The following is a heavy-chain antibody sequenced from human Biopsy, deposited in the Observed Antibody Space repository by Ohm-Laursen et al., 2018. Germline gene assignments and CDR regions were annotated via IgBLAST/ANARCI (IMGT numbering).Heavy chain of an antibody. Sequence: SETLSLIWTVSGGSLSSYYWSWIRQPAGKGLEWIGRIYSRGSTNYNPSLKSRVTLSMDTSKRQFSLKLSFVTAADTAVYYCARWTPEYDSSRYYLDAFDIWGQGTKVTVSS. CDR1: GGSLSSYY. V-gene: IGHV4-4*07. J-gene: IGHJ3*02. CDR3: ARWTPEYDSSRYYLDAFDI. CDR2: IYSRGST. D-gene: IGHD3-22*01.